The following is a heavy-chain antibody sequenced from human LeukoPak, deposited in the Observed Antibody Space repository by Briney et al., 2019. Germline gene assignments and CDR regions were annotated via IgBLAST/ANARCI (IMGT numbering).Heavy chain of an antibody. Sequence: GGSLRLSCAASGFTLSSYWLHWVRQAPGEGLVWVSQISLDGNTTPYADSVKGRFTISRDNSKNTLYLQINALKAEDTAVYYCARGCSAVRCPADYWGQGSLVTVSS. CDR1: GFTLSSYW. V-gene: IGHV3-74*01. D-gene: IGHD2-15*01. J-gene: IGHJ4*02. CDR2: ISLDGNTT. CDR3: ARGCSAVRCPADY.